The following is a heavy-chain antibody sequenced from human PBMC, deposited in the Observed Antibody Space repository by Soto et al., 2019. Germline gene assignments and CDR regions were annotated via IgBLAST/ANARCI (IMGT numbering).Heavy chain of an antibody. Sequence: SETLSLTCTASGGSISSYYWSWIRQPPGKGLEWIGYIYYSGSTNYNPSLKSRVTISVDTSKNQFSLKLSSVTAADTAVYYCARAYGYYFDYWGQGTLVTVS. D-gene: IGHD4-17*01. J-gene: IGHJ4*02. CDR1: GGSISSYY. CDR2: IYYSGST. CDR3: ARAYGYYFDY. V-gene: IGHV4-59*01.